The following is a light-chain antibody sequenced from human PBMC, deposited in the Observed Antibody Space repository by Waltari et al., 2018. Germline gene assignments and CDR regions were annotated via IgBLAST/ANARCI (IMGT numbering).Light chain of an antibody. J-gene: IGKJ3*01. CDR3: QQYGSSPGGFT. CDR1: QSVGSD. CDR2: YVS. V-gene: IGKV6-21*01. Sequence: EIVLTQSPDFQSVTPKEKVTITCRASQSVGSDLHWYQQRPDQSPNLLIKYVSQSFSGAPSRFSGSGSGTDFTLTISRLEPEDFAVYYCQQYGSSPGGFTFGPGTKVDIK.